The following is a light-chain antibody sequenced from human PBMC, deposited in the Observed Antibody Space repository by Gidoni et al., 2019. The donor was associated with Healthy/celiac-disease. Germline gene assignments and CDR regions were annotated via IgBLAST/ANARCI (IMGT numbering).Light chain of an antibody. CDR2: GAS. J-gene: IGKJ4*01. CDR3: QQYGSSLALT. V-gene: IGKV3-20*01. CDR1: QSVSSSY. Sequence: EIVLTQSPGTLSLSPGERATLSCRASQSVSSSYLAWYQQKPGQAPRLLIYGASSMATCIPDSFIGSVSGTDFTLTISRLEPEDFAVYSCQQYGSSLALTFGGGTKVEIK.